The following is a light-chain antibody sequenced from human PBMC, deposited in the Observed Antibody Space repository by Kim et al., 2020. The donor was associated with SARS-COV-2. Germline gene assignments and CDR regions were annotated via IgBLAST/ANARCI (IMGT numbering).Light chain of an antibody. J-gene: IGKJ1*01. V-gene: IGKV3-15*01. CDR2: GAF. CDR1: QSVSSN. CDR3: QQYNSWLT. Sequence: EIVVTQSPATLSVSPGERATLACRASQSVSSNLAWYQQKPGQAPRLLIYGAFTRATDIPARFSGSGSGTEFILTISSLQSEDFAVYYCQQYNSWLTFGQGTKVDIK.